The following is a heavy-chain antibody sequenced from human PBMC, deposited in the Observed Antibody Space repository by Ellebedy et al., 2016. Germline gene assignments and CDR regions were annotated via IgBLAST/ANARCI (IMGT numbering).Heavy chain of an antibody. Sequence: ASVKVSCKVSGYTLTELSMHWVRQAPGKGLEWMGGFDPEDGETIYAQKFQGRVTMTEDASTDTAYMELSSLRSEDTAVYYCARGFDGSGSYFYYGMDVWGQGTTVTVSS. CDR1: GYTLTELS. CDR2: FDPEDGET. V-gene: IGHV1-24*01. CDR3: ARGFDGSGSYFYYGMDV. J-gene: IGHJ6*02. D-gene: IGHD3-10*01.